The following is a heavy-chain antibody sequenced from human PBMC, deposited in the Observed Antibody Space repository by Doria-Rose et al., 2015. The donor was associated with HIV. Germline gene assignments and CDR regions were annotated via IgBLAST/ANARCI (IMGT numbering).Heavy chain of an antibody. CDR3: AKQQYYCDSSGYYYMDV. V-gene: IGHV3-23*01. J-gene: IGHJ6*03. CDR2: ISGSGYST. Sequence: RQAPGKGLEWVSAISGSGYSTYYADSVKGRFTISRDNSKNTLYLQMNSLRAEDTAVYYCAKQQYYCDSSGYYYMDVWGKGTTVTVSS. D-gene: IGHD3-22*01.